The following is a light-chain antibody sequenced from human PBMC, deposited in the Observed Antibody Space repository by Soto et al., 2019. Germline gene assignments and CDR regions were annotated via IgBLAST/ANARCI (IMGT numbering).Light chain of an antibody. CDR2: GNS. Sequence: QSVLTQPPPVSGAPGQRGTISCTGSSSKIGAGYDVHWYQQLPGKAPKLLIYGNSYRPSGVPDRFSGSKSGTSASLAITGLQADDEADYYCQSFDSSLRGVFGTGTKVTVL. CDR3: QSFDSSLRGV. CDR1: SSKIGAGYD. V-gene: IGLV1-40*01. J-gene: IGLJ1*01.